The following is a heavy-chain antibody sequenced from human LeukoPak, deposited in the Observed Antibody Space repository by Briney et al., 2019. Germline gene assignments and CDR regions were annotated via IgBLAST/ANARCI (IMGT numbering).Heavy chain of an antibody. CDR3: ARGESAGTGEWFDP. D-gene: IGHD6-13*01. CDR2: IYHSGST. CDR1: GGSISSSNW. J-gene: IGHJ5*02. V-gene: IGHV4-4*02. Sequence: SETLSLTCAVSGGSISSSNWWSWVRQPPGKGLEWIGEIYHSGSTNYNPSLKSRVTISVDKSKNQFSLKLSSVTAADTAVYYCARGESAGTGEWFDPWGQGTLVTVSS.